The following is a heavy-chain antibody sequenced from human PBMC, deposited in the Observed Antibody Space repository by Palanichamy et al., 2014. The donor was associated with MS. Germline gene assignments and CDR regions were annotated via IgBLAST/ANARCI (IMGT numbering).Heavy chain of an antibody. CDR3: AKDLGPVFVVVPAARGPNGLDV. J-gene: IGHJ6*02. D-gene: IGHD2-2*01. Sequence: VQLVESGGGVVQPGRSLSLSCAASGFTFSGYGMHWVRRAPGKGLEWVAAIPYDGNNKYYADSVKGRFTISRDNSKNTLYLQMNSLGAEDTAAYYCAKDLGPVFVVVPAARGPNGLDVWGQGTTVTVSS. CDR1: GFTFSGYG. V-gene: IGHV3-30*18. CDR2: IPYDGNNK.